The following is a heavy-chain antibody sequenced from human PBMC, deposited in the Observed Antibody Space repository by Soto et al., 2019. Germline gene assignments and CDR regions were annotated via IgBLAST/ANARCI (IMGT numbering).Heavy chain of an antibody. V-gene: IGHV1-18*01. CDR1: GYTFTSYG. D-gene: IGHD6-13*01. CDR2: ISAYNGNT. CDR3: ARDPRIAAAGTIWNWFDP. J-gene: IGHJ5*02. Sequence: ASVKVSCKASGYTFTSYGISWVRQAPGQGLEWMGWISAYNGNTNYAQKLQGRVTMTTDTSTSTAYMELRSLRSDDTAVYHCARDPRIAAAGTIWNWFDPWGQGTLVTVSS.